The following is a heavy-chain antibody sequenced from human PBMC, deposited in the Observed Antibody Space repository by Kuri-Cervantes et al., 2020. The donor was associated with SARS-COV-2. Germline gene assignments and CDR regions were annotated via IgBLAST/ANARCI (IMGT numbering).Heavy chain of an antibody. J-gene: IGHJ4*02. D-gene: IGHD1-26*01. CDR1: GGSISTYY. CDR2: LYYSGST. V-gene: IGHV4-59*01. Sequence: SETLSLTCTVSGGSISTYYWSWIRQPPGKGLEWIGYLYYSGSTNYNPSLKSRVTISLDTSKNQFSLKLSSVTAADTAVYYCATGSYYVEYDYWGQGTLVTVSS. CDR3: ATGSYYVEYDY.